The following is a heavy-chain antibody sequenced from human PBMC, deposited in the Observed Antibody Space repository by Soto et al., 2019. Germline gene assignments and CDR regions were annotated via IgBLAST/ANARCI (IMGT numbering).Heavy chain of an antibody. J-gene: IGHJ4*02. CDR2: IYYSGST. CDR1: GGSFSGYY. Sequence: SETLSLTCAVYGGSFSGYYWTWIRQPPGKALEWIGYIYYSGSTKYNPSLKSRVTMSVDTSNNQFFLRVSSVTAADTAVYYCARHSNRNYGLYYFDFWGLGALVTVSS. CDR3: ARHSNRNYGLYYFDF. V-gene: IGHV4-59*08. D-gene: IGHD4-4*01.